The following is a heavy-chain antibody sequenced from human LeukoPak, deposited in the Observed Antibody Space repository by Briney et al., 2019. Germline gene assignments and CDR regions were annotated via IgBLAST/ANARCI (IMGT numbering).Heavy chain of an antibody. CDR2: ISSSSSTI. CDR1: GFTFSSYS. J-gene: IGHJ6*03. D-gene: IGHD1-26*01. V-gene: IGHV3-48*01. Sequence: GGSLRLSCAASGFTFSSYSMNWVRQAPGKGLEWVSYISSSSSTIYYADSVKGRFTISRDNAKNSLYLQMNSLRAEDMAVYYCASIGTGGSTSYYYMDVWGKGTTVTVSS. CDR3: ASIGTGGSTSYYYMDV.